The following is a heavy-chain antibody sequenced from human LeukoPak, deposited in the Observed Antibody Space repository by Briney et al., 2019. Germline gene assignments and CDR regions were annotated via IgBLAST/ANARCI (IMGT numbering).Heavy chain of an antibody. CDR1: GGSISSSSYH. D-gene: IGHD5-18*01. CDR2: IYYSGSS. Sequence: PSETLSLTCTVSGGSISSSSYHWGWIRQPPGKGLEWIGTIYYSGSSYYNPSLKSRVTISVDTSKNQFSLKLSSVTAADTAVYYCARRNRDTGSGYYYYGMDVWGQGTTVTVSS. J-gene: IGHJ6*02. CDR3: ARRNRDTGSGYYYYGMDV. V-gene: IGHV4-39*07.